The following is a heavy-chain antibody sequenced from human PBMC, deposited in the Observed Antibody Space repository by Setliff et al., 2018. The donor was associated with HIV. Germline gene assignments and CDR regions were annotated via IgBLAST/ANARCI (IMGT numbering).Heavy chain of an antibody. D-gene: IGHD7-27*01. Sequence: ASVKVSCKASGYTFSNYDIYWVRQATGQGLEWMGWVNPNSGNTGYAQKFQGRVTVTRDPSISTAYMELSRLRSEDTAVYYCARGADYLGIPSYYYYYMDVWGKGTTVTVSS. CDR1: GYTFSNYD. V-gene: IGHV1-8*02. CDR2: VNPNSGNT. J-gene: IGHJ6*03. CDR3: ARGADYLGIPSYYYYYMDV.